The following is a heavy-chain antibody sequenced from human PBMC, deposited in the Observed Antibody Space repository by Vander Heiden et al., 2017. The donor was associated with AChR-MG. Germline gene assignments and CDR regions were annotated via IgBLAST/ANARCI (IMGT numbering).Heavy chain of an antibody. Sequence: QITLKESGPTLVKPTQTLTLTCTFSGFSLSTSGVGVGWIRQPPGKALEWLALIYWNDDKRYSPSLKSRLTITKDTSKNQVVLTMTNMDPVDTATYYCAHGVATILLLDYWGQGTLVTVSS. V-gene: IGHV2-5*01. D-gene: IGHD5-12*01. CDR1: GFSLSTSGVG. J-gene: IGHJ4*02. CDR3: AHGVATILLLDY. CDR2: IYWNDDK.